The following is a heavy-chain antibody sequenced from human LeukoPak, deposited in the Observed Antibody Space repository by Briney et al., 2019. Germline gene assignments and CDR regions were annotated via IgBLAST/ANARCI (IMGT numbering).Heavy chain of an antibody. Sequence: ASVKVSCKASGYTFTGYYMHWVRQAPGQGLEWMGWINPNSGGTNYAQKFQGRVTMTRDTSISTAYMELSRLRSDDTAVYYCARAYYDFWSGYYTSYYYFDYWGQGTLVTVSS. D-gene: IGHD3-3*01. CDR3: ARAYYDFWSGYYTSYYYFDY. CDR1: GYTFTGYY. V-gene: IGHV1-2*02. J-gene: IGHJ4*02. CDR2: INPNSGGT.